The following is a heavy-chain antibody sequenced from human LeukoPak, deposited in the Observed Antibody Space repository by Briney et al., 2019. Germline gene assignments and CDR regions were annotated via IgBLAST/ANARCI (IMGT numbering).Heavy chain of an antibody. CDR2: LNPSGGSS. CDR3: ASVHKHGMDV. V-gene: IGHV1-46*01. Sequence: ASVKVSCKASGYTVTSYFMHWVRPAPGQGLEWMAILNPSGGSSNYAQKFQGRATLTRATSTGTVYMELSSLRSEDTAVYYCASVHKHGMDVWGQGTTVTVSS. D-gene: IGHD6-6*01. CDR1: GYTVTSYF. J-gene: IGHJ6*02.